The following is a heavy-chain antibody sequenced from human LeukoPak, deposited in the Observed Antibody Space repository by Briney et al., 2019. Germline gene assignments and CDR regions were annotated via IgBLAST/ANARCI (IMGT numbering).Heavy chain of an antibody. V-gene: IGHV1-46*01. CDR2: INPSGGST. J-gene: IGHJ4*02. CDR1: GYTFTSYF. CDR3: AREDSTMVRGALDY. D-gene: IGHD3-10*01. Sequence: GASVKVSCKASGYTFTSYFMHWVRQAPGQGLEWMRIINPSGGSTSYAQKFQGRVTMTRDTPTSTVYMELSSLRSEDTAVYYCAREDSTMVRGALDYWGQGTLVTVSS.